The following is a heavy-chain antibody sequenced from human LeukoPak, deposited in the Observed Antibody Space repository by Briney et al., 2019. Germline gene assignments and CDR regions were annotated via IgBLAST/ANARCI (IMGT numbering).Heavy chain of an antibody. V-gene: IGHV4-59*01. CDR1: GGSLSYYY. Sequence: SSETLSLTCTVSGGSLSYYYWSWIRQSPGKGLEWIGYIYYSGTTNYNPSLKSRVTISVDTSKNQFSLQLRSVTAADTAVYYCAREDPQTTVPEGMDVWGQGTTVTVSS. CDR2: IYYSGTT. J-gene: IGHJ6*02. D-gene: IGHD4-17*01. CDR3: AREDPQTTVPEGMDV.